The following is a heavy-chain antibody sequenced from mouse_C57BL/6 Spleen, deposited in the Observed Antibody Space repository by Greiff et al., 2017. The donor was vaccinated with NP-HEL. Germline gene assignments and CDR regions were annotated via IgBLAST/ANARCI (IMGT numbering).Heavy chain of an antibody. Sequence: VKLQESGAELVRPGASVTLSCKASGYTFTDYEMHWVKQTPVHGLEWIGAIDPETGGTAYNQKFKGKAILTADKSSSTAYMELRSLTSEDSAVYYCTRSYYDNVLAYWGQGTLVTVSA. CDR2: IDPETGGT. CDR3: TRSYYDNVLAY. V-gene: IGHV1-15*01. D-gene: IGHD2-10*01. J-gene: IGHJ3*01. CDR1: GYTFTDYE.